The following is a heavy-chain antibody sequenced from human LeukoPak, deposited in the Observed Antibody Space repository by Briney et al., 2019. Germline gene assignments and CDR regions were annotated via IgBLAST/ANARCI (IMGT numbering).Heavy chain of an antibody. V-gene: IGHV3-72*01. CDR1: GFTFDDYA. CDR2: TRNKANSYTT. D-gene: IGHD6-6*01. Sequence: GGSLRLSCAASGFTFDDYAMDWVRQAPGKGLEWVGRTRNKANSYTTEYAASVKGRFTISRDDSKNSLYLQMNSLKTEDTAVYYCARSSWGAFDIWGQGTKVTVSS. J-gene: IGHJ3*02. CDR3: ARSSWGAFDI.